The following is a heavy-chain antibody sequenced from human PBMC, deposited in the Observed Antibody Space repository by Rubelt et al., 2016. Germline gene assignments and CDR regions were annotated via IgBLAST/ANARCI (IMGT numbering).Heavy chain of an antibody. CDR1: GFTFISYW. V-gene: IGHV3-74*02. Sequence: EVQLVESGGGLVQPGGSLRLSCAASGFTFISYWMNWVGKAQGRGRVGFSGIIVNGIGTSSETRVKGRFTISRDDAKNSLYLQMNSLRAEDTAVYYCARAFSLYSSGFIGGYYYGMDVWGQGTTVTVSS. CDR3: ARAFSLYSSGFIGGYYYGMDV. D-gene: IGHD6-19*01. CDR2: IIVNGIGT. J-gene: IGHJ6*02.